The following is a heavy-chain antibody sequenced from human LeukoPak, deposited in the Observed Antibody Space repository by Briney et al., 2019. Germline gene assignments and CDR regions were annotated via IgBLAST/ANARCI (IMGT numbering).Heavy chain of an antibody. CDR3: ARGNHYGSGSYYYYYYYMDV. Sequence: PGGSLRLSCAASGFTFSSYWMSWVRQAPGKGLEGVANIKQDGSEKDYVDSVKGRFTISRDNAKNSLYLQMNSLRAEDTAVYYCARGNHYGSGSYYYYYYYMDVWGKGTTVTISS. D-gene: IGHD3-10*01. J-gene: IGHJ6*03. V-gene: IGHV3-7*01. CDR1: GFTFSSYW. CDR2: IKQDGSEK.